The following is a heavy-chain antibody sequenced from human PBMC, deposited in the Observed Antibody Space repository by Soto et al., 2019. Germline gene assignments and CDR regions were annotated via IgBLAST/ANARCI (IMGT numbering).Heavy chain of an antibody. J-gene: IGHJ5*02. D-gene: IGHD2-2*01. V-gene: IGHV6-1*01. CDR1: GDSVSSNSAA. Sequence: QTLSLTCAISGDSVSSNSAAWNWIRQSPSRGLEWLGRTYYRSKWYNDYAVSVKSRITINPDTSKNQFSLQLNSVTPEDTAVYYCAREDIVVVPTAISRNWFDPWGQGTLVTVSS. CDR2: TYYRSKWYN. CDR3: AREDIVVVPTAISRNWFDP.